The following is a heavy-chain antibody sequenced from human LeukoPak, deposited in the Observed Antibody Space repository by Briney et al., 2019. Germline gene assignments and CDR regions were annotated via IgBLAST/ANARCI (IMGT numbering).Heavy chain of an antibody. Sequence: QPGGSLTPLCAASGFTFSSYALSWVRQAPGKGLERVSAISGSGGSTYYADSVKGRLTISRDNSKNTLYLQMNSLRAEDTAVYYCAKDLAEMATIIDYWGQGTLVTVSS. V-gene: IGHV3-23*01. D-gene: IGHD5-24*01. CDR2: ISGSGGST. J-gene: IGHJ4*02. CDR1: GFTFSSYA. CDR3: AKDLAEMATIIDY.